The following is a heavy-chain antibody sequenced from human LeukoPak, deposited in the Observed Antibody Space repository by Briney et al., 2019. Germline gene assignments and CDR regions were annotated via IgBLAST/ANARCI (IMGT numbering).Heavy chain of an antibody. J-gene: IGHJ3*02. D-gene: IGHD2-8*01. CDR2: IYYSGST. V-gene: IGHV4-59*08. Sequence: SETLSLTCAVYGGSFTGYYWSWIRQPPGKGLEWIGYIYYSGSTNYNPSLKSRVTISVDTSKNQFSLKLSSVTAADTAVYYCARHVYDAFDIWGQGTMVTVSS. CDR1: GGSFTGYY. CDR3: ARHVYDAFDI.